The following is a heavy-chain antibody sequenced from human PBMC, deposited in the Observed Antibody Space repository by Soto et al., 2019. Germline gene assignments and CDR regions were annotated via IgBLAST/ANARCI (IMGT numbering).Heavy chain of an antibody. CDR1: GYTFTGYF. D-gene: IGHD3-3*01. V-gene: IGHV1-2*02. Sequence: AASVKVSFKAPGYTFTGYFIHWLRQAPGQGLEWMGSINPNSGVTKYAPRFQGRVTMTRDTSIRTAYMDLKNLRSDDTAVYYCARGGGTIRAPLPWGPGTRVTVSS. J-gene: IGHJ5*02. CDR2: INPNSGVT. CDR3: ARGGGTIRAPLP.